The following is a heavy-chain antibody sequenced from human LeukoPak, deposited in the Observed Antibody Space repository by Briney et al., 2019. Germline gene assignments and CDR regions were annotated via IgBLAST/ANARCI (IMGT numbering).Heavy chain of an antibody. J-gene: IGHJ4*02. V-gene: IGHV3-21*04. D-gene: IGHD6-13*01. CDR3: AKEGIAAAGTGYYFDY. CDR2: ISSRSSFI. Sequence: PGGSLRLSCSASGFSFSSDNMNWIRKAPGRGLEWVSSISSRSSFIYYADSVKGRFTISRDNSKNTLYLQMNSLRAEDTAVYYCAKEGIAAAGTGYYFDYWGQGTLVTVSS. CDR1: GFSFSSDN.